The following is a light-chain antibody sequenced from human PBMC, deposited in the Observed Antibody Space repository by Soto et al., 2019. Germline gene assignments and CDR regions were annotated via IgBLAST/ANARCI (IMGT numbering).Light chain of an antibody. J-gene: IGKJ1*01. CDR3: QQRLIWPPSWT. CDR1: QSISSF. CDR2: DAS. Sequence: EIVLTQSPATLSLSAGERATLSCRASQSISSFLAWYQQKPGQAPRLLIYDASNRATGIPGRFSGRGSGTDFTLSISGLEPEDFAVYYCQQRLIWPPSWTFGEGTKVDIK. V-gene: IGKV3-11*01.